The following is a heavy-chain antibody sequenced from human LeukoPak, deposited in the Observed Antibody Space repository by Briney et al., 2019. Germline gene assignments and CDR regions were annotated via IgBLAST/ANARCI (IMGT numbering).Heavy chain of an antibody. V-gene: IGHV3-23*01. J-gene: IGHJ4*02. D-gene: IGHD6-19*01. Sequence: GGSLRLSCAASGFIFSSYAMSWVRQAPGKGLEWVSAISDSGGNTYYADSVKGRFTISRDNSKNTLYLQMNSLRAEGTAVYYCAKDRQYDSSGWYYWGQGTLVTVSS. CDR2: ISDSGGNT. CDR3: AKDRQYDSSGWYY. CDR1: GFIFSSYA.